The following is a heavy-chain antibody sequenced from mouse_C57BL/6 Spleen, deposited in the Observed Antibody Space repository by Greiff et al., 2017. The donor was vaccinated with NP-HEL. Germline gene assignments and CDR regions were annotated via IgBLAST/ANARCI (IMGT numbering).Heavy chain of an antibody. CDR1: GYAFTNYL. CDR2: INPGSGGT. Sequence: VQLQQSGAELVRPGTSVKVSCKASGYAFTNYLIEWVKQRPGQGLEWIGVINPGSGGTNYNEKFKGKATLTADKSSSTAYMQLSSLTSEDSAVYFCARYDYAPLDYGGQGTTLTVSS. D-gene: IGHD2-4*01. CDR3: ARYDYAPLDY. J-gene: IGHJ2*01. V-gene: IGHV1-54*01.